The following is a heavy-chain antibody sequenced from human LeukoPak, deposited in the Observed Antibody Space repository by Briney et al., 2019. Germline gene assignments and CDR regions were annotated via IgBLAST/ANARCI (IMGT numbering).Heavy chain of an antibody. CDR1: GFTFSSYS. Sequence: GGSLRLSCAASGFTFSSYSMNWVRQAPGKGLEWVSSISSSSSYIYYADSVKGRFTISRDNAKNSLFLQMGSLRAEDMAVYYCARGGGYNWNWGYAFDIWGQGTMVTVSS. V-gene: IGHV3-21*01. D-gene: IGHD1-7*01. CDR2: ISSSSSYI. J-gene: IGHJ3*02. CDR3: ARGGGYNWNWGYAFDI.